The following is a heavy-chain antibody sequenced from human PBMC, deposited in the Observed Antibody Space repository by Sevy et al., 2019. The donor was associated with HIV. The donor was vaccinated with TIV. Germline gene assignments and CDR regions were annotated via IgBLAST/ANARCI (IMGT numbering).Heavy chain of an antibody. D-gene: IGHD1-1*01. CDR2: IYTSGST. V-gene: IGHV4-4*07. CDR3: AREDGTPAGYYYYGMDV. J-gene: IGHJ6*02. CDR1: GGSISSYY. Sequence: SETLSLTCTVSGGSISSYYWSWIRQPAGKGLEWIGRIYTSGSTNYNPSLKSRVTMSVDTSKTQFSLKLSSVTAAATAVYYCAREDGTPAGYYYYGMDVWGQGTTVTVSS.